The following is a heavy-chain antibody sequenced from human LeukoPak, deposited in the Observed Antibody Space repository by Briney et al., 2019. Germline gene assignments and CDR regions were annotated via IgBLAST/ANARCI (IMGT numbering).Heavy chain of an antibody. CDR1: GGSISSSSYY. CDR2: INHSGST. J-gene: IGHJ4*02. D-gene: IGHD5-18*01. V-gene: IGHV4-39*07. CDR3: ARGRYSFAY. Sequence: KPSETLSLTCTVSGGSISSSSYYWGWIRQPPGKGLEWIGEINHSGSTNYNPSLKSRVTISVDTSKNQFSLNLRSVTAADTAVYYCARGRYSFAYWGQGTLVTVSS.